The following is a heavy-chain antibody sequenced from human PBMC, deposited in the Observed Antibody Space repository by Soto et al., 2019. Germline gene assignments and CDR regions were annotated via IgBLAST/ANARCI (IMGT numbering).Heavy chain of an antibody. V-gene: IGHV1-8*01. D-gene: IGHD6-13*01. J-gene: IGHJ3*02. CDR3: ARLQAAAGYDAFDI. Sequence: ASVKVSCKASGYTFTSYDINWVRQATGQGLEWMGWMNPNSGNTGYAQKFQGRVTMTRNTSISTAYMELSSLRSEDTAVYYCARLQAAAGYDAFDIWGQGTMVTVSS. CDR2: MNPNSGNT. CDR1: GYTFTSYD.